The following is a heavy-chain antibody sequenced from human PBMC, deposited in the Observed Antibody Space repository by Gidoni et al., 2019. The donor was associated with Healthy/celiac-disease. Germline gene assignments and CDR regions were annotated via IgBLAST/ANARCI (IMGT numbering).Heavy chain of an antibody. CDR2: ISAYNGNT. J-gene: IGHJ4*02. Sequence: QVHLVQSGAVVKKPGASVKVSCKASAYTFTSYGISWVRQAPGQGLEWMGWISAYNGNTNYAQKLQGRVTMTTDTSTSTDYMELRSLRSDDTAVYYCARVSPLVIPIDYWGQGTLVTVSS. CDR3: ARVSPLVIPIDY. CDR1: AYTFTSYG. V-gene: IGHV1-18*01. D-gene: IGHD3-9*01.